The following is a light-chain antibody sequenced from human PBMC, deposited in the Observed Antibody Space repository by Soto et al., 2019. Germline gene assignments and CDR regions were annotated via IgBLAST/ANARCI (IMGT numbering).Light chain of an antibody. V-gene: IGKV1-13*02. CDR3: QQFNSYPIT. CDR1: QDVRGA. CDR2: DVS. Sequence: AIQLTRSPSSLSASVGDRVTITCRASQDVRGALAWYQQKPGKAPKILIYDVSVLESGVPTRFSGSGSGTDFTLTITSLQPVDFATYYCQQFNSYPITFGQGTRLEIK. J-gene: IGKJ5*01.